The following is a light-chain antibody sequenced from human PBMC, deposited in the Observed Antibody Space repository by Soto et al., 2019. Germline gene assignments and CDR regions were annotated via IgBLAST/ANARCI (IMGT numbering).Light chain of an antibody. CDR3: QQYNNCPPYN. V-gene: IGKV3-15*01. CDR1: QSVSSN. J-gene: IGKJ2*01. CDR2: GAS. Sequence: EIVMTQSPATLSVSPGERATLSCRASQSVSSNLAWYQQKPGQAPSLLIFGASTRATGIPGRLRSSESGTDFNLTISSLHSEDFAVYYCQQYNNCPPYNVSQGTKLEIK.